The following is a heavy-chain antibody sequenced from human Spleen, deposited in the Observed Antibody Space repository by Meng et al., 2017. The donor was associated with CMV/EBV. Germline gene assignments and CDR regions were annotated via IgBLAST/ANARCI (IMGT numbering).Heavy chain of an antibody. Sequence: CAASGFTFRDYYMSWIRQAPGKGLEWVSYISSSGSTIYYADSVKGRFTISRDNAKNSLYLQMNSLRAEDTAVYYCARARDYYDRQPDYWGQGTLVTVS. J-gene: IGHJ4*02. CDR3: ARARDYYDRQPDY. CDR2: ISSSGSTI. D-gene: IGHD3-22*01. V-gene: IGHV3-11*04. CDR1: GFTFRDYY.